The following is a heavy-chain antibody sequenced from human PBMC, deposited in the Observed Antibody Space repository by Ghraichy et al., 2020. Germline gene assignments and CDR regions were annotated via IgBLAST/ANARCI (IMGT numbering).Heavy chain of an antibody. Sequence: GGSLRLSCAASGFTFSTYAMNWVRQAPGKGLEWVSSISSSSNYIYYADSVKGRFTISRDNAKNLLYLQMNSPRAEDTAVYYCASGARLVYFDFWGQGTLVTVSS. J-gene: IGHJ4*02. CDR3: ASGARLVYFDF. D-gene: IGHD3-9*01. V-gene: IGHV3-21*01. CDR2: ISSSSNYI. CDR1: GFTFSTYA.